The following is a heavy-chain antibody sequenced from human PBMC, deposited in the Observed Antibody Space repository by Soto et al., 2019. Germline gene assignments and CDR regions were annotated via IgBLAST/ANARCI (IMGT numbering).Heavy chain of an antibody. J-gene: IGHJ4*02. CDR2: ISGSAGSSGP. CDR1: GFTFSTYT. V-gene: IGHV3-23*01. D-gene: IGHD2-2*01. Sequence: GGSLRVSCVASGFTFSTYTMSWVRQAPGKGLEWVSVISGSAGSSGPSYADSVQGRFSISRDNARNTLYLQMNSLRGEDTAMYYCAKARCSTANCYVPEYWGQGT. CDR3: AKARCSTANCYVPEY.